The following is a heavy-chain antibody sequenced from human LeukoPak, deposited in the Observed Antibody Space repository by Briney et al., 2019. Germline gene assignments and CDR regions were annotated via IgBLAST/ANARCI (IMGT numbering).Heavy chain of an antibody. CDR1: GYTFTGYY. V-gene: IGHV1-2*02. CDR2: INPNSGGT. D-gene: IGHD3-22*01. CDR3: ARSPNWAMIVDY. J-gene: IGHJ4*02. Sequence: ASVKVSCKASGYTFTGYYIHWVRQAPGQGLEWMGWINPNSGGTNYAQKFQGRVTMTRDTSISTVYMELSRLISDDTAVYYCARSPNWAMIVDYWGQGTLVTVSS.